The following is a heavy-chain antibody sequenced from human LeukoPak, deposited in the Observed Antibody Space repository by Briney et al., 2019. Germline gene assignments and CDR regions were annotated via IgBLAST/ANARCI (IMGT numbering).Heavy chain of an antibody. V-gene: IGHV1-3*01. CDR3: ARAIVVVVAASNLDY. D-gene: IGHD2-15*01. Sequence: KFQGRVAITRGTSASTAYMELSSLRSEDTAVYYCARAIVVVVAASNLDYWGQGTLVTVSS. J-gene: IGHJ4*02.